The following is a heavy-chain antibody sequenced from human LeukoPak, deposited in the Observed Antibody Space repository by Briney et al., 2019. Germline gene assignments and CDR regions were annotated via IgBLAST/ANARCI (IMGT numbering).Heavy chain of an antibody. CDR3: ARAVSGTEPHYFDY. D-gene: IGHD1-20*01. CDR2: INPSGGST. J-gene: IGHJ4*03. Sequence: ASVKVSCKASGYTFTSYYMHWVRQAPGQGLEWMGVINPSGGSTTYAQKFQGRVTMTRDTSTSTVYMELGSLRSDDTAVYYCARAVSGTEPHYFDYWGQGTTVTVSS. CDR1: GYTFTSYY. V-gene: IGHV1-46*01.